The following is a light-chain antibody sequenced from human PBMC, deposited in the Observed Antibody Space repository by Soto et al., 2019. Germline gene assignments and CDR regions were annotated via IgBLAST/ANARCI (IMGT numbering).Light chain of an antibody. Sequence: DIQMTQSPSTLSASVGDRVTITCRASQNIGSYLNWYQQKPGKAPSLLIYASSTLQTAVPPRFSGDGSGTDFTPTINTLLPEDVATYYCQQSHSKPPYTFGQGTKLDIK. V-gene: IGKV1-39*01. CDR3: QQSHSKPPYT. CDR1: QNIGSY. J-gene: IGKJ2*01. CDR2: ASS.